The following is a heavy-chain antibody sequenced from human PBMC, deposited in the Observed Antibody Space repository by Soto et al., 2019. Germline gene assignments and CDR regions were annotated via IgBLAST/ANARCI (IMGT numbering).Heavy chain of an antibody. V-gene: IGHV1-2*04. J-gene: IGHJ6*02. CDR3: ARGDSTDCSNGVCSFFYNHDMDV. D-gene: IGHD2-8*01. Sequence: ASVKVSCKASGYSFTDYHIHWVRQAPGQGLEWLGRINPKSGGTSTAQKFQGWVTMTTDTSISTASMELTRLTSDDTAIYYCARGDSTDCSNGVCSFFYNHDMDVWGQGATVTVSS. CDR1: GYSFTDYH. CDR2: INPKSGGT.